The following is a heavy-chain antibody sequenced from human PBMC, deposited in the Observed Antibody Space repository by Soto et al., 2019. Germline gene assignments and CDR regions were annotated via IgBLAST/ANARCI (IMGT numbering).Heavy chain of an antibody. CDR3: ARNPYSSSWYEYSSGWYEGSGPDYFDY. D-gene: IGHD6-13*01. CDR2: IYWDADK. V-gene: IGHV2-5*02. J-gene: IGHJ4*02. Sequence: QITLKESGPTLVKPTQTLTLTCTFSGFSLSTSGVGVGWIRQPPGKAMEWLALIYWDADKRYSPSLKSRLTITQDTSKNQVVLTMTNMDPVDTATYYCARNPYSSSWYEYSSGWYEGSGPDYFDYWGQGTLVTVSS. CDR1: GFSLSTSGVG.